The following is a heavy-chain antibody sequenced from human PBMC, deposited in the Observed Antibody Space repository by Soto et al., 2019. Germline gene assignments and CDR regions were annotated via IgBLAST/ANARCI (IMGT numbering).Heavy chain of an antibody. V-gene: IGHV4-59*08. CDR2: IYYSGST. Sequence: SETLSLTCTVSGDSISAYSWSWVRQPPGKGLEWIGYIYYSGSTNYNPSLKSRVTISVDTSKNQFSLKLSSVTAADTAVYYCARHGMDYYDSSGYYYSPYYFDYWGQGALVTVSS. J-gene: IGHJ4*02. CDR1: GDSISAYS. CDR3: ARHGMDYYDSSGYYYSPYYFDY. D-gene: IGHD3-22*01.